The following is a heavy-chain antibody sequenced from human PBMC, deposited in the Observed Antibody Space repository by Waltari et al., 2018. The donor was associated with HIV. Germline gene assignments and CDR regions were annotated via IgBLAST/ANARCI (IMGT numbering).Heavy chain of an antibody. CDR3: SRETRIQIWLRAFDI. V-gene: IGHV4-39*07. CDR2: IYYRGST. CDR1: GGSISSSSYY. J-gene: IGHJ3*02. Sequence: QLQLQESGPGLVKPSETLSLTCTVSGGSISSSSYYWGWIRQPPGKGREWIGSIYYRGSTHYNPSLKSRLTISVDTSKNQFSLKLSSVTAADTALYYCSRETRIQIWLRAFDIWGQVTMVTVSS. D-gene: IGHD5-18*01.